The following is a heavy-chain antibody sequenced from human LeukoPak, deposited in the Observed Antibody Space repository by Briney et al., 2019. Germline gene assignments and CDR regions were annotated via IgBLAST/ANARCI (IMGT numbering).Heavy chain of an antibody. Sequence: GGSLRLSCAASGLSLNSLAMSWVRQAPGKGLEWVAAIRDSGGGTYYADSVKGRFSISRDNSKNMLYLQMNSLRAEDTAVYYCAKVVGFDYWGQGTLVTVSS. CDR3: AKVVGFDY. V-gene: IGHV3-23*01. J-gene: IGHJ4*02. D-gene: IGHD3-16*02. CDR2: IRDSGGGT. CDR1: GLSLNSLA.